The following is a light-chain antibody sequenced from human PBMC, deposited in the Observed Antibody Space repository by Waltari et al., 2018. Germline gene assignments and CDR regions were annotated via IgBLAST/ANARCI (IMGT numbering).Light chain of an antibody. CDR2: KAS. CDR1: QSISSW. CDR3: QQYNSYPYT. V-gene: IGKV1-5*03. Sequence: DIQMTQSPSTLSASVGARVTITCRASQSISSWLAWYQQKPGKAPKLLIYKASSSESGVPSRFSGSGSGTEFTLTISSLQPDDFATYYCQQYNSYPYTFGQGTKLEIK. J-gene: IGKJ2*01.